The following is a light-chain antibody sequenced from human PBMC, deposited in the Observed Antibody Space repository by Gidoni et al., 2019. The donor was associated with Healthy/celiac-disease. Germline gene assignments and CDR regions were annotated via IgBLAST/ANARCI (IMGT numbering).Light chain of an antibody. V-gene: IGKV1-33*01. CDR3: QQYDNLPS. CDR1: QDISNS. Sequence: DIQMTQSPSSLSASVGDRVTITCQASQDISNSLNWYQQKPGKAHKLLIYDASNLETGVPSRFSGSGSGTDFTFTISSLQPEDIATYYCQQYDNLPSFGGGTKVEIK. J-gene: IGKJ4*01. CDR2: DAS.